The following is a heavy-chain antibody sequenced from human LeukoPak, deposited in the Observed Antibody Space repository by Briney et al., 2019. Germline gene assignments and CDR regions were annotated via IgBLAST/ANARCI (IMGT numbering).Heavy chain of an antibody. J-gene: IGHJ3*02. CDR1: GFTFSSYS. CDR2: INSGGST. V-gene: IGHV3-53*01. CDR3: ANVAARRVDAFDI. Sequence: GGSLRLSCAASGFTFSSYSMNWVRQAPGKGLEWVSVINSGGSTYYADSVKGRFTISRDNSKNTLYLQMNSLRAEDTAVYYCANVAARRVDAFDIWGQGTMVTVSS. D-gene: IGHD6-6*01.